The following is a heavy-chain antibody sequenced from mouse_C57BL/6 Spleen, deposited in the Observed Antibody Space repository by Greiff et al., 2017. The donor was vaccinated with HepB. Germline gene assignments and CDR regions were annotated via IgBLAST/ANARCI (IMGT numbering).Heavy chain of an antibody. Sequence: VQVVESGAELARPGASVKLSCKASGYTFTSYGISWVKQRTGQGLEWIGEIYPRSGNTYYNEKFKGKATLTADKSSSTAYMELRSLTSEDSAVYFCARWGPSFDYWGQGTTLTVSS. V-gene: IGHV1-81*01. CDR2: IYPRSGNT. J-gene: IGHJ2*01. CDR1: GYTFTSYG. CDR3: ARWGPSFDY.